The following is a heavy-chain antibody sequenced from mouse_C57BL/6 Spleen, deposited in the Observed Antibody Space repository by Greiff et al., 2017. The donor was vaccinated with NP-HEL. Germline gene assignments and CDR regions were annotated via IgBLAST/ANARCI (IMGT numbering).Heavy chain of an antibody. CDR3: ARSGYYGSSYDYFDY. Sequence: QVQLQQPGAELVKPGASVKMSCKASGYTFTSYWITWVKQRPGQGLEWIGDIYPGSGSTNYNEKFKRKATLTVDTSSSTAYMQLSSLTSEDSAVYYCARSGYYGSSYDYFDYWGQGTTLTVSS. CDR2: IYPGSGST. J-gene: IGHJ2*01. CDR1: GYTFTSYW. V-gene: IGHV1-55*01. D-gene: IGHD1-1*01.